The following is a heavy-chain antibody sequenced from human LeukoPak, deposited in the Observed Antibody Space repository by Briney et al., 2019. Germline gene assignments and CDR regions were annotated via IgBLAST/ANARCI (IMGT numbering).Heavy chain of an antibody. V-gene: IGHV3-23*01. J-gene: IGHJ4*02. CDR1: GFIFSSYA. Sequence: PGGSLRLSCAASGFIFSSYAMSWVRQAPGKGLEWVSALSGSGGNTYYADSVKGRFTISRDNSKNTLFLQMNSLRAEDTAVYYCAKLITSLGSDYWGQGTLVTVSS. D-gene: IGHD1-14*01. CDR2: LSGSGGNT. CDR3: AKLITSLGSDY.